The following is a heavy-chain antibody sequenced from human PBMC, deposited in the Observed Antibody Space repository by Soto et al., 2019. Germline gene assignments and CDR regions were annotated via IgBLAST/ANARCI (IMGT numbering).Heavy chain of an antibody. CDR2: IYYSGST. Sequence: QVQLQESGPGLVKPSETLSLTCTVSGGSIDNYYWSWIRQPPGKGLEWIGYIYYSGSTNYNPSLKSRVTISVDTSKNQFSLKLSSVTAADTAVYYCARTRGQWLDYAFDIWGQGTMVTVSS. D-gene: IGHD6-19*01. V-gene: IGHV4-59*01. CDR3: ARTRGQWLDYAFDI. J-gene: IGHJ3*02. CDR1: GGSIDNYY.